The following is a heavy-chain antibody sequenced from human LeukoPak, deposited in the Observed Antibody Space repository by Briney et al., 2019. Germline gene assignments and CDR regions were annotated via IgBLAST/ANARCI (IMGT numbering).Heavy chain of an antibody. CDR2: ISGSGGST. CDR1: GFTFSSYA. J-gene: IGHJ4*02. Sequence: GGSLRLSCAASGFTFSSYAMSWVRQAPGKGLEWVSAISGSGGSTYYADSVKGRFTISRDNSKNTPYLQMNSLRAEDTAVYYCAKGAAELLHRDYFDYWGQGTLVTVSS. CDR3: AKGAAELLHRDYFDY. D-gene: IGHD1-26*01. V-gene: IGHV3-23*01.